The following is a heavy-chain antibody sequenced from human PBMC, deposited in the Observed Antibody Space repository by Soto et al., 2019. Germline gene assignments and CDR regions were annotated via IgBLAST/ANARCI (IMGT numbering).Heavy chain of an antibody. D-gene: IGHD6-13*01. CDR1: GFTVSSNY. J-gene: IGHJ6*02. Sequence: EVQLVESGGGVIQPGGSLRLSCAASGFTVSSNYMSWVRQAPGKGLEWVSVIYSGGSTYYADSVKGRFTISRDNSKNTLYLQTNSLRAEDTAVYYCARDRGGSWYERDYYYGMDVWGQGTTVTVSS. V-gene: IGHV3-53*01. CDR2: IYSGGST. CDR3: ARDRGGSWYERDYYYGMDV.